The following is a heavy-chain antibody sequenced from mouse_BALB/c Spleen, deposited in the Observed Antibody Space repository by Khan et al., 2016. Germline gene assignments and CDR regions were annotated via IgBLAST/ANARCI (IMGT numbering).Heavy chain of an antibody. CDR3: ARLHYYGRFAY. D-gene: IGHD1-2*01. J-gene: IGHJ3*01. Sequence: EVKLLESGGGLVQPGGSLNLSCAASGFDFSRYWMSWVRQAPGKGLEWIGEINPDSSTINYTPSLKDKFIISRDNAKNTLYLQMSKVRSEDTALYYCARLHYYGRFAYWGQGTRVTVSA. CDR1: GFDFSRYW. CDR2: INPDSSTI. V-gene: IGHV4-1*02.